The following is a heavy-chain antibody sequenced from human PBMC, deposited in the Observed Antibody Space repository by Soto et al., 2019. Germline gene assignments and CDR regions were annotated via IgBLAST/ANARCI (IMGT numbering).Heavy chain of an antibody. D-gene: IGHD6-6*01. J-gene: IGHJ6*02. V-gene: IGHV1-46*01. CDR3: ARGGPRQLVIYGMDV. CDR2: INPSGGIT. CDR1: GYTFRSYY. Sequence: ASVKVSCKATGYTFRSYYIHWVRQAPRQGLEWMGIINPSGGITSYAQKFQGRVRMTRNTSTRTVYMELSRLRSEDTAVYYCARGGPRQLVIYGMDVWGQGTTVTVSS.